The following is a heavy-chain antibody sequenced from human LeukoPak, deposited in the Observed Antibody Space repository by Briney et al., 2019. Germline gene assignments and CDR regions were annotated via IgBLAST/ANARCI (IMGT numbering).Heavy chain of an antibody. Sequence: GASVKVSCKASGGTFSSYAISWVRQAPGQGLEWMGGIIPIFGTANYAQKFQGRVTITTDESTSTAYMELSSLRSEDTAVYYCARNLAASVVSPFDYWGQGTLVTVSS. D-gene: IGHD6-13*01. J-gene: IGHJ4*02. V-gene: IGHV1-69*05. CDR2: IIPIFGTA. CDR1: GGTFSSYA. CDR3: ARNLAASVVSPFDY.